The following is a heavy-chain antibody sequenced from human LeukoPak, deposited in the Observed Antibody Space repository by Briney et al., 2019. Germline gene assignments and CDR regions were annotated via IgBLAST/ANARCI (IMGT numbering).Heavy chain of an antibody. CDR1: GYTFTGYY. J-gene: IGHJ3*02. CDR3: ARERIVGALDAFDI. Sequence: ASVKVSCKASGYTFTGYYMHWVRQAPGQGLEWMGWINPNSGGTNYAQKFQGRVTMTRDTSISTAYVELSRLRSDDTAVYYCARERIVGALDAFDIWGQGTMVTVSS. CDR2: INPNSGGT. D-gene: IGHD1-26*01. V-gene: IGHV1-2*02.